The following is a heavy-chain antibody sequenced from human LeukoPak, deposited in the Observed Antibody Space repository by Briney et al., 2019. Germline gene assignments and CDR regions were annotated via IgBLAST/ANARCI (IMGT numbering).Heavy chain of an antibody. J-gene: IGHJ6*02. Sequence: ASVKVSCKASGYTFTSYGISWVRQAPGQGLEWMGWISAYNGNTNYAQKLQGRVTMTTDTSTSTAYMELRSLRSDDTAVYYCARDQRVLDGYYYGMDVWGQGTTVTVSS. CDR1: GYTFTSYG. D-gene: IGHD5-24*01. V-gene: IGHV1-18*01. CDR3: ARDQRVLDGYYYGMDV. CDR2: ISAYNGNT.